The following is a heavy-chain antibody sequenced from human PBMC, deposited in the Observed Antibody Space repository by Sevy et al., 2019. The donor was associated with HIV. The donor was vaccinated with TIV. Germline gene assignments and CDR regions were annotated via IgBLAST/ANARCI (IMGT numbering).Heavy chain of an antibody. V-gene: IGHV3-30*02. D-gene: IGHD3-3*01. J-gene: IGHJ6*02. Sequence: GGSLRLSCAASGFTFSSYGMHWVRQAPGKGLEWVAFIRYDGSNKYYADSVKGRFTISRDNSKNTLYLQMNSLRAEDTAVYYCARGLGLVGTIFPPGGMDVWGQGTTVTVSS. CDR2: IRYDGSNK. CDR3: ARGLGLVGTIFPPGGMDV. CDR1: GFTFSSYG.